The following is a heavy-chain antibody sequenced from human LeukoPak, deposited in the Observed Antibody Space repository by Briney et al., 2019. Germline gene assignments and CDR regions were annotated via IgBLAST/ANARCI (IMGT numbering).Heavy chain of an antibody. CDR2: INPNSGGT. J-gene: IGHJ4*02. D-gene: IGHD3-9*01. V-gene: IGHV1-2*04. Sequence: ASVKVSCKASGYTFTGYYMHWVRQAPGQGLEWMGWINPNSGGTNYAQKFQGWVTMTRDTSISTAYMELSRLRSDDTAVYYCARAGDILTGYYFDYWGQGTLVTVSS. CDR1: GYTFTGYY. CDR3: ARAGDILTGYYFDY.